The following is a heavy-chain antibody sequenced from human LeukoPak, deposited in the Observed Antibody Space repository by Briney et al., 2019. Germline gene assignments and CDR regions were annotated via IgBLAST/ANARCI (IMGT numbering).Heavy chain of an antibody. J-gene: IGHJ2*01. CDR2: FSGSGGST. D-gene: IGHD6-13*01. CDR1: GFTLSSYA. V-gene: IGHV3-23*01. CDR3: ARDIIAAAGPPGYFDL. Sequence: GGSLRLSCAASGFTLSSYAMSWVRQAPGKGLEWVSTFSGSGGSTYYADSVKGRFTISRDNSKNTLYLQMNSMRAEDTAVYYCARDIIAAAGPPGYFDLWGRGTLVTVSS.